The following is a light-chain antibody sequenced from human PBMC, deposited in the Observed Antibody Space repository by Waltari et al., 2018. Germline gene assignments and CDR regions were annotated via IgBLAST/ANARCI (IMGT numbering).Light chain of an antibody. CDR1: QSVSSN. J-gene: IGKJ2*02. Sequence: EIVMTQSPATLSVSPGERATLSCRASQSVSSNLAWYQQKPGQAPRPLIYGASTRATGIPARFSGSGSGTEFTLTISSLQSEDFAVYYCQQYNNWPQGTFGQGTKLEIK. CDR3: QQYNNWPQGT. CDR2: GAS. V-gene: IGKV3-15*01.